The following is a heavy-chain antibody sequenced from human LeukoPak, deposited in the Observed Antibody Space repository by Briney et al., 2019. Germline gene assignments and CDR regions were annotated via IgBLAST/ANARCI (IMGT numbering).Heavy chain of an antibody. J-gene: IGHJ5*02. CDR3: ARARSSSGWSNNWFDP. D-gene: IGHD6-19*01. Sequence: EASVKVSCKASGYTFTSYGISWVRQAPGQGLEWMGWISAYNGNTNYAQKLQGRVTMTTDTSTSTAYMELRSLRSDDTAVYYCARARSSSGWSNNWFDPWGQGTLVTVSS. CDR1: GYTFTSYG. V-gene: IGHV1-18*01. CDR2: ISAYNGNT.